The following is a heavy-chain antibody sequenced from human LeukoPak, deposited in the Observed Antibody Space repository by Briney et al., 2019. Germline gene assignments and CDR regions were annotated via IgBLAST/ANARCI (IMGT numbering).Heavy chain of an antibody. V-gene: IGHV3-33*08. CDR2: IWYHGSDA. Sequence: PGRPLRLSCAASGFTFDDYAMHWVRQAPGKGLEWVALIWYHGSDADYVDSVKGRFTISKDNSKNMLYPQMNSLRAEDTAVYYCARVGGHYSDYWGQGTLVTVSS. D-gene: IGHD3-3*01. CDR3: ARVGGHYSDY. CDR1: GFTFDDYA. J-gene: IGHJ4*02.